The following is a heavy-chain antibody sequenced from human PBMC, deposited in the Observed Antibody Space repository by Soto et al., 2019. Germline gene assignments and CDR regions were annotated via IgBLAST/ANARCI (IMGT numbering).Heavy chain of an antibody. V-gene: IGHV3-64D*06. J-gene: IGHJ5*02. CDR3: ACSGGGSFNWFDP. CDR1: GFTFSSYA. CDR2: ISSNGGST. D-gene: IGHD2-15*01. Sequence: PVGSLRLSCSASGFTFSSYAMHWVRQAPGKGLEYVSAISSNGGSTYYADSVKGRFTISRDNSKNTLYLQMSSLRAEDTAVYYCACSGGGSFNWFDPWGQGTLVTVSS.